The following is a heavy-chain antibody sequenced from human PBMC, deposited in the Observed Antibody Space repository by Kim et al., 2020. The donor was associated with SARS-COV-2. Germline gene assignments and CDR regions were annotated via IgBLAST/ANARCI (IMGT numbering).Heavy chain of an antibody. V-gene: IGHV3-33*01. D-gene: IGHD3-22*01. CDR1: GFTFSSVG. Sequence: GGSLRLSYAASGFTFSSVGMHWVRQAPGKGLEWVAIIWDDGSNKYYADSVKGRFTISRDNSKNTLYLQMNSLRAEDTAMYYCARDYYDSSGDYYPPQFDYWGPRTLVTASS. CDR3: ARDYYDSSGDYYPPQFDY. J-gene: IGHJ4*02. CDR2: IWDDGSNK.